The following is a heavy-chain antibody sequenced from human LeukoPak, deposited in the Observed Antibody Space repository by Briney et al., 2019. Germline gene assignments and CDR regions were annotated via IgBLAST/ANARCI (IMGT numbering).Heavy chain of an antibody. J-gene: IGHJ5*02. CDR1: GYTFTGYY. CDR3: AREVMEWLNWFDP. Sequence: ASVKVSCKASGYTFTGYYMHWVRQAPGQGLEWMGWINPNSGGTNYAQKCQGRVTMTRDTSISTAYMELSRLRSDDTAVYYCAREVMEWLNWFDPWGQGTLVTVSS. CDR2: INPNSGGT. D-gene: IGHD3-3*01. V-gene: IGHV1-2*02.